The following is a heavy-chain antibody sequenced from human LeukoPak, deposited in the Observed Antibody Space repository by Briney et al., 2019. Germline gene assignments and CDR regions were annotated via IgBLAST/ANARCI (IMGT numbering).Heavy chain of an antibody. CDR1: GYTFTGYY. CDR3: ARGEYSGYVYVY. Sequence: ASVKVSCKASGYTFTGYYMHWVRQAPGQGLEWMGWINPNSGGTNYAQKFQGWVTMTRDASISTAYMELSRLRSDDTAVYYCARGEYSGYVYVYWGQGTLVTVSS. J-gene: IGHJ4*02. D-gene: IGHD5-12*01. CDR2: INPNSGGT. V-gene: IGHV1-2*04.